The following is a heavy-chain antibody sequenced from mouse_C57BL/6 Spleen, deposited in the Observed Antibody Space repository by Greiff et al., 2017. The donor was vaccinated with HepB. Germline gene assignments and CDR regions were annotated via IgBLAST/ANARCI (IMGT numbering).Heavy chain of an antibody. Sequence: QVQLQQSGAELVRPGASVTLSCKASGYTCTDYEMHWVKQTPVHGLEWIGAIDPETGGTAYNQKFKGKAILTADKSSSTAHMELSSLRSEDSAVYYCTTNDYGRGDYFDYWGQGTTLAVSS. CDR1: GYTCTDYE. V-gene: IGHV1-15*01. J-gene: IGHJ2*01. CDR2: IDPETGGT. D-gene: IGHD1-1*01. CDR3: TTNDYGRGDYFDY.